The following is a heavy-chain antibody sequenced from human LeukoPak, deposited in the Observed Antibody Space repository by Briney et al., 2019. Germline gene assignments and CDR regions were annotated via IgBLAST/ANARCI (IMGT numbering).Heavy chain of an antibody. CDR1: GFTFSDYY. Sequence: GGSLRLSCAASGFTFSDYYMGWIRQAPGKGLQWVSGISWNSGSEGYADSVKGRFTISRDNAKNSLYLQMNSLRAEDTALYYCAKALGGLYYYYGVDVWGQGTTVAVSS. D-gene: IGHD1-26*01. CDR3: AKALGGLYYYYGVDV. J-gene: IGHJ6*02. CDR2: ISWNSGSE. V-gene: IGHV3-9*01.